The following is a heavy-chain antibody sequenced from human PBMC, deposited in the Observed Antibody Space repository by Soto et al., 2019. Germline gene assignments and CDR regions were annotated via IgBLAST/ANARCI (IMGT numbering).Heavy chain of an antibody. J-gene: IGHJ6*02. CDR3: AKALTVVRGLIYYGMDV. V-gene: IGHV3-23*01. CDR1: GFTFSSYA. Sequence: LRLSCAASGFTFSSYAVSWVRQAPGKGLEWVSVISGSGDSTYYADSVKGRFTISRDNSKNTLYLQMNSLRDEDTAVYYCAKALTVVRGLIYYGMDVWGQGTTVTVSS. D-gene: IGHD3-10*01. CDR2: ISGSGDST.